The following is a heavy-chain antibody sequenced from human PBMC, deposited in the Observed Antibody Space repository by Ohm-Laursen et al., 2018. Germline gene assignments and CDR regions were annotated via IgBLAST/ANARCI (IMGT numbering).Heavy chain of an antibody. CDR2: IYYSGST. J-gene: IGHJ3*02. CDR3: ARVSSGGDAFDI. Sequence: SETLSLTCAVSGGSISSSSYYWGWIRQPPGKGLEWIGSIYYSGSTYYNPSLKSRVTISVDTSKNQFSLKLSSVTAADTAVYYCARVSSGGDAFDIWGQGTMVTVSS. V-gene: IGHV4-39*07. CDR1: GGSISSSSYY. D-gene: IGHD2-15*01.